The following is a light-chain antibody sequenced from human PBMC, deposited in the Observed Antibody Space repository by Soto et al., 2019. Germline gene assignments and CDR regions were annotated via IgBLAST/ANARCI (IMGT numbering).Light chain of an antibody. CDR3: RQYNNWPPYT. J-gene: IGKJ2*01. Sequence: EIVMTQSPATLSVSPGERATLSCRASQSVSSNLAWYQQKPGQAPRLLIYGASTRATGIPARFSGSGSGTEFTLTISRLQSEDFAVYCCRQYNNWPPYTFGQGPKLEIK. CDR1: QSVSSN. V-gene: IGKV3-15*01. CDR2: GAS.